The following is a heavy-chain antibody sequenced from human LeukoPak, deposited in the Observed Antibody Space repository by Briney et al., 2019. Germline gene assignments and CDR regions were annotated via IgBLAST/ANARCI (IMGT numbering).Heavy chain of an antibody. V-gene: IGHV4-59*08. CDR2: IYYIGST. D-gene: IGHD6-6*01. CDR1: GRSSSNYY. CDR3: ARWEYASSWFDP. J-gene: IGHJ5*02. Sequence: PSETLSLTCTAPGRSSSNYYCTLIRQPPGKGLEWIGHIYYIGSTNYNPSLKSRVTISLDTSKKQFSLKLSSVTAAATAVYYCARWEYASSWFDPWGQGTLVTVSS.